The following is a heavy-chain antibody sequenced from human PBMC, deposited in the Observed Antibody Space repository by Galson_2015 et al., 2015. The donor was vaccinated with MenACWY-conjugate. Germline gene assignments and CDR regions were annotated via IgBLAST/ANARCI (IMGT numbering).Heavy chain of an antibody. CDR1: GFTFSNIW. CDR3: CTDFQGGGGPRFDP. Sequence: SLRLSCAASGFTFSNIWMTWVRQAPGKGPEWIGRIKSKTFGETVDYAAPLKGRFTISRDDSEDTVYLQMNSLKTEDTAVYFCCTDFQGGGGPRFDPWGQGTLVTVSS. J-gene: IGHJ5*02. CDR2: IKSKTFGETV. V-gene: IGHV3-15*01. D-gene: IGHD3-16*01.